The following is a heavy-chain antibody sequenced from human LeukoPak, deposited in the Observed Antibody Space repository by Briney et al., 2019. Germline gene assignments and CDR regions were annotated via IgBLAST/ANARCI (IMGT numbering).Heavy chain of an antibody. Sequence: TGGSLRLSCAASGFTFSSYSMNWVRQAPGKGLEWVSSISSSSSYIYYADSVKGRFTISRDNAKNSLYLQMNSLRAEDTAVYYCARVRYGDYDPFDYWGQGTLVTVSS. CDR2: ISSSSSYI. J-gene: IGHJ4*02. CDR3: ARVRYGDYDPFDY. D-gene: IGHD4-17*01. CDR1: GFTFSSYS. V-gene: IGHV3-21*01.